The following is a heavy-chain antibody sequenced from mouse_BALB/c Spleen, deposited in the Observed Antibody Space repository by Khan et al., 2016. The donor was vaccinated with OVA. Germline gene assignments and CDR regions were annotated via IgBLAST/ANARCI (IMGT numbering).Heavy chain of an antibody. CDR3: AWLGAEFTY. CDR2: ISYSGST. Sequence: EVQLQESGPGLVKPSQSLSLTCTVTGYSITSDYAWNWIRQFPGNKLEWMGYISYSGSTSYNPSLKSRISITRDTSKNQVFMQLNSVTTEDRATYYCAWLGAEFTYWGQGTLVTVSA. J-gene: IGHJ3*01. CDR1: GYSITSDYA. D-gene: IGHD3-3*01. V-gene: IGHV3-2*02.